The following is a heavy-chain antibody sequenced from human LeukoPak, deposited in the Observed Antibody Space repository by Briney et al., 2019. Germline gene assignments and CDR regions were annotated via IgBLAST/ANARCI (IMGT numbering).Heavy chain of an antibody. CDR3: ARGRRVSGVRRINWARRENYYYYYIDA. J-gene: IGHJ6*03. D-gene: IGHD3-10*01. V-gene: IGHV4-34*01. Sequence: SETLSLTCAVYGDSFSGNHWTWIRQSPGKGLEWIGEINHTGNTKLNPSLRGRVSISVDTANNQFSLRLTSLTGADRGLYFCARGRRVSGVRRINWARRENYYYYYIDAWGKGTSVIVSS. CDR2: INHTGNT. CDR1: GDSFSGNH.